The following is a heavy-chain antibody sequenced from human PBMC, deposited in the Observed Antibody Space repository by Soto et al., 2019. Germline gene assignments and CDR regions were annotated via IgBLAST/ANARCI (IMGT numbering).Heavy chain of an antibody. Sequence: EVQLVESGGGLIHPGGSLRLSCVGSGVSVSRNYMAWVRQAPGKGLEWVAVMYSDGRTYYADSVKRRFTISRDDSKNTLYFQMNSLRAEDTAVYYCARYYGAGSYFFDHWGQGALVTVSS. V-gene: IGHV3-53*01. CDR3: ARYYGAGSYFFDH. J-gene: IGHJ4*02. D-gene: IGHD3-10*01. CDR1: GVSVSRNY. CDR2: MYSDGRT.